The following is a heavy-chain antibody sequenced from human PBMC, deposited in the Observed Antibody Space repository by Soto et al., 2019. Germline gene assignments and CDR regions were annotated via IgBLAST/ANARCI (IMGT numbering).Heavy chain of an antibody. CDR1: GCTISSYY. V-gene: IGHV4-59*01. CDR2: IYYSGST. Sequence: PSETLSLTCTVSGCTISSYYWTWIRQPPGKGLEWIGYIYYSGSTNYNPSLKSRVTISVDTSKNQFSLKLSSVTAADTAVYYCARTRREKFDYWGQGTLVTVSS. CDR3: ARTRREKFDY. J-gene: IGHJ4*02.